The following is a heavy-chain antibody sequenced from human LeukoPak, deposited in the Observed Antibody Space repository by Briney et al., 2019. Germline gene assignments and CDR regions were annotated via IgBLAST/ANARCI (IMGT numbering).Heavy chain of an antibody. Sequence: SETLSLTCTVSGGSISSYYWSWIRQPPGKGLEWIGYIYYSGSTNYNPSLKSRVTISVDTSKNQFSLKLSSVTAADTAVYYCARAETPGNWFDPWGQGTLVTVSS. J-gene: IGHJ5*02. V-gene: IGHV4-59*01. CDR3: ARAETPGNWFDP. CDR1: GGSISSYY. CDR2: IYYSGST.